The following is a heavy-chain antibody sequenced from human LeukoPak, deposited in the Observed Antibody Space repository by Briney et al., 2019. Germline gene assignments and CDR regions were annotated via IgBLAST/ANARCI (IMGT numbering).Heavy chain of an antibody. V-gene: IGHV1-18*04. Sequence: ASVKDSCMASGYTFTSYGISWVRHAPGQGLEWMGWISAYNGNTNYAQKLQGRVTMTTDTSTSTAYMELRSLRSDDTAVYYCASGYYDILSDLHDAFDIWGQGTMVTVSS. J-gene: IGHJ3*02. CDR3: ASGYYDILSDLHDAFDI. D-gene: IGHD3-9*01. CDR1: GYTFTSYG. CDR2: ISAYNGNT.